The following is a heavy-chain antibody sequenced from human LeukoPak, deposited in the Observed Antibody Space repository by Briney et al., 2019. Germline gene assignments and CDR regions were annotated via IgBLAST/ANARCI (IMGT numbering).Heavy chain of an antibody. CDR3: AKPNIVVVVAAFDY. CDR1: GFTFSSYA. V-gene: IGHV3-23*01. J-gene: IGHJ4*02. CDR2: ISGSGGST. Sequence: PGGSLRLSCAASGFTFSSYAMSWVRQAPGEGLEWVSAISGSGGSTYYADSVKGRFTISRDNSKNTLYLQMNSLRAEDTAVYYCAKPNIVVVVAAFDYWGQGTLVTVSS. D-gene: IGHD2-15*01.